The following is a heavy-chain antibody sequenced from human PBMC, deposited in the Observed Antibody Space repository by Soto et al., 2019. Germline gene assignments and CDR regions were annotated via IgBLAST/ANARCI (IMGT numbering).Heavy chain of an antibody. CDR3: TTGLVIAARRGWIDY. J-gene: IGHJ4*02. Sequence: EVQLVESGGGLVKPGGSLRLSCAASGFTFSNAWMSWVRQAPGKGLEWVGRIKSKTDGGTTDYAAPVKGRFTISRDDSKNTLYLQMNSLKTEDTAVYYCTTGLVIAARRGWIDYWGQGTLVTVSS. CDR2: IKSKTDGGTT. D-gene: IGHD6-6*01. CDR1: GFTFSNAW. V-gene: IGHV3-15*01.